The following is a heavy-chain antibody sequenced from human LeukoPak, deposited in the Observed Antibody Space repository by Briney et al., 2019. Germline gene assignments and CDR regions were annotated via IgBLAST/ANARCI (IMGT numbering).Heavy chain of an antibody. D-gene: IGHD5-12*01. J-gene: IGHJ6*02. CDR1: GGTFSSYA. CDR2: IIPILGTA. V-gene: IGHV1-69*13. CDR3: ARSGGVATIAGSYYYYGMDV. Sequence: ASVKVSCKASGGTFSSYAISWVRQAPGQGLEWMGGIIPILGTANYAQKFQGRVTITADESTSTAYMELSSLRSEDTAVYYCARSGGVATIAGSYYYYGMDVWGQGTTITVSS.